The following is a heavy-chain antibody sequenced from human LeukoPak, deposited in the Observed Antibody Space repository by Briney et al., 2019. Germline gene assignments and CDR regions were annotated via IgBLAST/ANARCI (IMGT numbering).Heavy chain of an antibody. CDR1: GFTFSNYW. Sequence: PGGSLRLSCAASGFTFSNYWMHWVRQDPGKGLVWVSFINPDGSTTNYADSVKGRFTISRDNAKNALYPQMNSLRAEDTAVYYCARGPSGYHNTGGQGTLVTVSS. CDR2: INPDGSTT. J-gene: IGHJ4*02. D-gene: IGHD5-12*01. V-gene: IGHV3-74*01. CDR3: ARGPSGYHNT.